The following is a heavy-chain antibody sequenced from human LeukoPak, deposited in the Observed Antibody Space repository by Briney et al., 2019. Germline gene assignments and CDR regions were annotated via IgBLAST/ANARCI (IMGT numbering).Heavy chain of an antibody. J-gene: IGHJ5*02. Sequence: PGRSLRLSCAASGFTFENYAMYWVRQAPGKGLEWVSFISWSSGDIHYADSVKGRFTISRDNAKNSLYLQMNSLRPEDTALYYCAKDVPGTYTPIFDPWGQGTLVTVSS. CDR2: ISWSSGDI. CDR1: GFTFENYA. D-gene: IGHD1-26*01. CDR3: AKDVPGTYTPIFDP. V-gene: IGHV3-9*01.